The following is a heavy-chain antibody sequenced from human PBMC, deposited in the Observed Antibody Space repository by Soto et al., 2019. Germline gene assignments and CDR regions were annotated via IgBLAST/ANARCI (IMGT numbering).Heavy chain of an antibody. J-gene: IGHJ4*02. CDR3: VSDRGYGHDSVPYS. D-gene: IGHD5-18*01. V-gene: IGHV3-30*03. Sequence: QAHLVESGGGVVQPGRSLRLSCAASGFTFTRYGMHWVRQAPGTRLGWVAVISYDGGLQHYADSVKGRFTISRDNSKNMVLLQMNSLRAEYTAVYYCVSDRGYGHDSVPYSWGQGTLVSVSS. CDR1: GFTFTRYG. CDR2: ISYDGGLQ.